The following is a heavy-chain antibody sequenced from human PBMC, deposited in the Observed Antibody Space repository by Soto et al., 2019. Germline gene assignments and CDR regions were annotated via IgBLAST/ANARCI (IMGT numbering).Heavy chain of an antibody. CDR1: GFSVTANY. D-gene: IGHD5-12*01. CDR2: IYSGGST. CDR3: HGYAY. J-gene: IGHJ4*02. Sequence: EVQVVESGGGLIQPGGSLRLSCEVSGFSVTANYMSWVRQAPGKGLAWVSVIYSGGSTYYIDSVEGRFSTSRDISKNTLERQTYSLRAEGPAVDYGHGYAYWGQGTRVSVSS. V-gene: IGHV3-53*01.